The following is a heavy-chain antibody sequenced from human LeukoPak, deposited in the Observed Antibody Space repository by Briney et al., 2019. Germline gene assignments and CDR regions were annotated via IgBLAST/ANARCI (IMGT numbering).Heavy chain of an antibody. Sequence: PGGSLRLSCVASGFTFSSYEMNWVRQAPGKGLEWVSYISSSGSTMYYADSVKGRFTISRDNAKNSLHLQMNSLRAEDTAVYYCARDRGILDYWGQGTLVTVSS. CDR3: ARDRGILDY. CDR2: ISSSGSTM. J-gene: IGHJ4*02. CDR1: GFTFSSYE. D-gene: IGHD3-16*01. V-gene: IGHV3-48*03.